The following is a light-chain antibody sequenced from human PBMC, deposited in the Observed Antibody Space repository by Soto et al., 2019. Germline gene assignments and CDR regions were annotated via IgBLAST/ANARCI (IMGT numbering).Light chain of an antibody. CDR1: QNIDTY. CDR3: QQTNYNPRT. V-gene: IGKV1-39*01. Sequence: DIQVTQSPSSLSASVGDRITLTCRTSQNIDTYLNWYQQNPGKAPKLLISAASRLPSGVPSRFSGSGSGTDFTLTITILQAEDFATYYWQQTNYNPRTFGQGTKLESK. CDR2: AAS. J-gene: IGKJ1*01.